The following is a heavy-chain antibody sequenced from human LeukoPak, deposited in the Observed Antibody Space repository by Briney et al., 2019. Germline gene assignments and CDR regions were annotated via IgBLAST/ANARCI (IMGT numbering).Heavy chain of an antibody. D-gene: IGHD6-13*01. Sequence: SETLSLTCTVSGGSISSSSYYWGWIRQPPGKGLEWIGSIYYSGSTYYNPSLKSRVTISVDTSKNQFSLKLSSVTAADTAVYYCVRVPGIADYWGQGTLVTVSS. CDR1: GGSISSSSYY. J-gene: IGHJ4*02. V-gene: IGHV4-39*01. CDR2: IYYSGST. CDR3: VRVPGIADY.